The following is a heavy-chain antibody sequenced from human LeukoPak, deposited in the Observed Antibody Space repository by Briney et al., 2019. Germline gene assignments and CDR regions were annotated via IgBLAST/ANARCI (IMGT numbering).Heavy chain of an antibody. CDR3: ARRGEGIWFGEISRSNYFDY. Sequence: SETLSLTCTVSGGSFSSYYWTWIRQPPGKGLEWIGYIDHSGSTNYNPSLKSRVSISSDTSKNQFSLELSSVTAADTAVYYCARRGEGIWFGEISRSNYFDYWGQGTLVTVSS. V-gene: IGHV4-59*01. J-gene: IGHJ4*02. CDR1: GGSFSSYY. CDR2: IDHSGST. D-gene: IGHD3-10*01.